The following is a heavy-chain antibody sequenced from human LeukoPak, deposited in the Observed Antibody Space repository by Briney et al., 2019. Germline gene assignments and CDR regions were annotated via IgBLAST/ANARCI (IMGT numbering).Heavy chain of an antibody. Sequence: PGGSLRLSCAASGFTFSSYSMNWVRQAPGKGLEWVSCISSSSSYIYYADSVKGRFTISRESAKNSLYLQMNSLRAEDTAVYYCARGHLSSWPKGAFAMWGQGTMVTVSS. V-gene: IGHV3-21*01. J-gene: IGHJ3*02. D-gene: IGHD6-13*01. CDR2: ISSSSSYI. CDR3: ARGHLSSWPKGAFAM. CDR1: GFTFSSYS.